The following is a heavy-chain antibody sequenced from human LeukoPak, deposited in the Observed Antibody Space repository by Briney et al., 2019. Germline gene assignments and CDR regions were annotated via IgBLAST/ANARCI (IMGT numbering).Heavy chain of an antibody. CDR1: GFSVSSNY. D-gene: IGHD3-10*01. CDR3: TRAHGRITRDAYLDY. Sequence: GGSLRLSCAASGFSVSSNYMSWVRQAPGKGLTWVSVIYSSGSTYYADSVKGRFAISRDDSKDTLHLQMNSLRAEDTAMYYCTRAHGRITRDAYLDYWGQGTLVTVSS. CDR2: IYSSGST. J-gene: IGHJ4*02. V-gene: IGHV3-53*01.